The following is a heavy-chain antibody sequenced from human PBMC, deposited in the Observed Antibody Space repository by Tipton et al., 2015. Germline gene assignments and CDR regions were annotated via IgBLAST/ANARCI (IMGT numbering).Heavy chain of an antibody. CDR1: GFTISSYS. CDR3: VRDPGRYFDY. J-gene: IGHJ4*02. Sequence: SLRLSCAASGFTISSYSMNWVRQAPGKGLEWVSFISPSSRYIYYGDSVKGRFTISRDNRRNSLNLQMNSLRAEDTAVYYCVRDPGRYFDYWGQGTLATVSS. V-gene: IGHV3-21*01. CDR2: ISPSSRYI.